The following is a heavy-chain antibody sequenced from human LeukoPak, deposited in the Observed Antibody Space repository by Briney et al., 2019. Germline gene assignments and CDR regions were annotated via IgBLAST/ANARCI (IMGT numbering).Heavy chain of an antibody. V-gene: IGHV4-59*01. CDR1: GASISSYY. J-gene: IGHJ4*02. CDR3: VSGQNKASRYFFDY. CDR2: IHYSGST. D-gene: IGHD1/OR15-1a*01. Sequence: PSETLSLTCNVSGASISSYYWSWIRQSPGTGLEWIGCIHYSGSTNYSPSLKSRVTISVDTSKNQFSLKLSSVSAADTAVYYCVSGQNKASRYFFDYWGQGTLVTVSS.